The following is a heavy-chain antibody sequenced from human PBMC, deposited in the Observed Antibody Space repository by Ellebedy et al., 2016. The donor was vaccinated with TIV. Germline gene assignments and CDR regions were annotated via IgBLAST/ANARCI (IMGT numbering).Heavy chain of an antibody. CDR2: ISYDGSNK. J-gene: IGHJ4*02. V-gene: IGHV3-30*03. D-gene: IGHD2-15*01. CDR3: ARDPCSGGSCYGGY. CDR1: GFTFSSYG. Sequence: GGSLRLSCAASGFTFSSYGMHWVRQAPGKGLEWVAVISYDGSNKYYADSVKGRFTISRDNSKNTLYLQMNSLRAEDTAVYYCARDPCSGGSCYGGYWGQGTLVTVSS.